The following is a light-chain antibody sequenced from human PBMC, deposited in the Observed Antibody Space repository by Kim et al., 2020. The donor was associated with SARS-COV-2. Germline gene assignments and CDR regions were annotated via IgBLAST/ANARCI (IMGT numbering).Light chain of an antibody. Sequence: DIVMTQSPDSLGVSLGERATINCKSSQSILYSSNNKNYLAWYQHKPGQPPKLLIYWASTRESGVPDRFSGSGSGTDFTLTIGSLQAEDVAVYYCQQYFNTPLTFGGGTKVDIK. CDR2: WAS. V-gene: IGKV4-1*01. J-gene: IGKJ4*01. CDR1: QSILYSSNNKNY. CDR3: QQYFNTPLT.